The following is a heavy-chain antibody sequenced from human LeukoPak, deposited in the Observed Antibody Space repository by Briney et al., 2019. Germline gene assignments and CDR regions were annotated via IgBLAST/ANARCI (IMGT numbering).Heavy chain of an antibody. CDR1: GDSVSSNGAA. Sequence: SQTLSLTCAISGDSVSSNGAAWNWIRQSPSRGLEWLGRTYSRSKWYNDYAVSVKSRITINPDTSKNQFSLQLNSVTPEDTAVYYCARFAMVXXGYXXYGMXXXXQGTXVTVSS. J-gene: IGHJ6*01. D-gene: IGHD2-15*01. CDR2: TYSRSKWYN. CDR3: ARFAMVXXGYXXYGMXX. V-gene: IGHV6-1*01.